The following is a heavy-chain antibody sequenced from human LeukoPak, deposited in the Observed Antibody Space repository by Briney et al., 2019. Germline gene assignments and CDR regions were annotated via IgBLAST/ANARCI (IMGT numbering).Heavy chain of an antibody. V-gene: IGHV1-8*01. CDR3: ARGRWAYYYDSSGYKY. Sequence: ASVKVSCKASGYTFTSYDINWVRQATGQGLEWMGWMNPNSGNTGYAQKFQGRVTMTRNTSISTAYMELSSLRSECTAVYYCARGRWAYYYDSSGYKYWGQGTLVTVSS. D-gene: IGHD3-22*01. CDR2: MNPNSGNT. CDR1: GYTFTSYD. J-gene: IGHJ4*02.